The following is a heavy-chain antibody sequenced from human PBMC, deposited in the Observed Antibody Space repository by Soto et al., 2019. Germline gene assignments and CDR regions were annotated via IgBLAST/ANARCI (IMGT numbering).Heavy chain of an antibody. CDR2: ISWNSGSI. J-gene: IGHJ4*02. CDR1: GFTFGDYA. V-gene: IGHV3-9*01. CDR3: AKAARGQLVRPYYFDY. D-gene: IGHD6-6*01. Sequence: PGGSLRLSCAASGFTFGDYAMHLVRQAPGKGLEWVSGISWNSGSIAYADSVKGRFTISRDNAKNSLYLQMNSLRTEDTALYYCAKAARGQLVRPYYFDYWGQGTLVTVSS.